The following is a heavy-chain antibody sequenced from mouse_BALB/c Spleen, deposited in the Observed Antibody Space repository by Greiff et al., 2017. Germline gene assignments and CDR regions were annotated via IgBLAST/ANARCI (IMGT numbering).Heavy chain of an antibody. CDR3: TRETGTSRFAY. J-gene: IGHJ3*01. V-gene: IGHV5-6-4*01. CDR1: GFTFSSYT. Sequence: EVQRVESGGGLVKPGGSLKLSCAASGFTFSSYTMSWVRQTPEKRLEWVATISSGGSYTYYPDSVKGRFTISRDNAKNTLYLQMSSLKSEDTAMYYCTRETGTSRFAYWGQGTLVTVSA. D-gene: IGHD4-1*01. CDR2: ISSGGSYT.